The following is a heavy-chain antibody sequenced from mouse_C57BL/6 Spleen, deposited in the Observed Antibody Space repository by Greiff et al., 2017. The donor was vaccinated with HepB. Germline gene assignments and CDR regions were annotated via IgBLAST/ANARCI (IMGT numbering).Heavy chain of an antibody. Sequence: EVQVVESEGGLVQPGSSMKLSCTASGFTFSDYYMAWVRQVPEKGLEWVANINYDGSSTYYLDSLKSRFIISRDNAKNILYLQMSSLKSEDTATYYCARDRHYYGSSYGAMDYWGQGTSVTVSS. J-gene: IGHJ4*01. CDR2: INYDGSST. CDR1: GFTFSDYY. V-gene: IGHV5-16*01. CDR3: ARDRHYYGSSYGAMDY. D-gene: IGHD1-1*01.